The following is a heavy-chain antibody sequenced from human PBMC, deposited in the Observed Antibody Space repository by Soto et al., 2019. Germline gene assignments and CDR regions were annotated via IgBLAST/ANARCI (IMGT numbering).Heavy chain of an antibody. CDR3: ARRTNYYDSSGYHYFDY. Sequence: SETLSLTCTVSGGSISSSSYYWGWIRQPPGKGLEWIGSIYYSGSTYYNPSLKSRVTISVDTSKNQFSLKLSSVTAADTAVYYCARRTNYYDSSGYHYFDYWGQGTLVTVSS. J-gene: IGHJ4*02. V-gene: IGHV4-39*01. D-gene: IGHD3-22*01. CDR2: IYYSGST. CDR1: GGSISSSSYY.